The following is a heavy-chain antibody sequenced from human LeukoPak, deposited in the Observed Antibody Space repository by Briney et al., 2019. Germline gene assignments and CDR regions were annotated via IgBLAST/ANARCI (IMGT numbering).Heavy chain of an antibody. J-gene: IGHJ6*03. D-gene: IGHD2-2*01. V-gene: IGHV4-59*01. Sequence: SETLSLTCTVSGGSISSYYWSWIRQPPGKGLEWIGYIYYSGSTSYNPSLKSRVTISVDTSKNQFSLKLSSVTAADTAVYYCARESVVPAANYYYYYYMDVWGKGTTVTVSS. CDR1: GGSISSYY. CDR2: IYYSGST. CDR3: ARESVVPAANYYYYYYMDV.